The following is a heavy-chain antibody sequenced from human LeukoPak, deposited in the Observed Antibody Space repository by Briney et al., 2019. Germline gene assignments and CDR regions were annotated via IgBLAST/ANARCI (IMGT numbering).Heavy chain of an antibody. D-gene: IGHD3-3*01. J-gene: IGHJ4*02. CDR1: GYSISSGYY. V-gene: IGHV4-38-2*02. CDR2: IYHSGST. CDR3: ASYDFWSGYSRD. Sequence: SETLSLTCTVSGYSISSGYYWGWIRQPPGKGLEWIGSIYHSGSTYYNPSLKSRVTISVDASKNQFSLKLSSVTAADTAVYYCASYDFWSGYSRDWGQGTLVTVSS.